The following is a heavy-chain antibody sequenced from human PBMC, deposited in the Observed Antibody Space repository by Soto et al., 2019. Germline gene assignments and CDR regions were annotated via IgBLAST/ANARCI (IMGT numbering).Heavy chain of an antibody. J-gene: IGHJ6*02. D-gene: IGHD3-22*01. CDR2: IYYSGST. CDR3: ARGTDSSGYSIYYYYGMDV. Sequence: SETLSLTCSVSGGSISSGDYYWSWIRQPPGKGLEWIGYIYYSGSTYYNPSLKSRVTISVDTSKNQFSLKLSSVTAADTAVYYCARGTDSSGYSIYYYYGMDVWGQGTTVTVSS. CDR1: GGSISSGDYY. V-gene: IGHV4-30-4*01.